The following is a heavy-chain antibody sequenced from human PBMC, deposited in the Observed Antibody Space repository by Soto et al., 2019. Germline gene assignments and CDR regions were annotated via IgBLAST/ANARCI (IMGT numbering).Heavy chain of an antibody. CDR1: GDSVSSNSAA. D-gene: IGHD2-2*01. V-gene: IGHV6-1*01. J-gene: IGHJ5*02. CDR2: TYYRSKWYN. CDR3: ARERQDIVVVPAHNWFDP. Sequence: QTLSLTCAISGDSVSSNSAAWNWIRQSPSRGLEWLGRTYYRSKWYNDYAVSVKSRITINPDTSKNQFSLQLNSVTPEDTAVYYCARERQDIVVVPAHNWFDPWGQGTLVTVSS.